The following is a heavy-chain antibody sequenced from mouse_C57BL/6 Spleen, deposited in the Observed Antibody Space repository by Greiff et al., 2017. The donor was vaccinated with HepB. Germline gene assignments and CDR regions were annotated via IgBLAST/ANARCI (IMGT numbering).Heavy chain of an antibody. CDR1: GYTFTSYW. CDR3: ARKSYYDYEEAFDN. CDR2: IDPSDSET. Sequence: VKLQQPGAELVRPGSSVKLSCKASGYTFTSYWMHWVKQRPIQGLEWIGNIDPSDSETHYNQKFKDKATLTVDKSSSTAYMQLSSLTSEDSAVYYCARKSYYDYEEAFDNWGQGTTLTVSS. D-gene: IGHD2-4*01. J-gene: IGHJ2*01. V-gene: IGHV1-52*01.